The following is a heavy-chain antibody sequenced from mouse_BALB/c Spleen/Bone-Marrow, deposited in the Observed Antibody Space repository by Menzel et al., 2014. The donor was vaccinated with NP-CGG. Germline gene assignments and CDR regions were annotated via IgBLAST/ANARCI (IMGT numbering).Heavy chain of an antibody. V-gene: IGHV1S81*02. J-gene: IGHJ4*01. D-gene: IGHD2-3*01. CDR1: GYTFTSYW. CDR2: INPSNGRT. Sequence: QVQLQQSGAELVKPGASVKLSCKASGYTFTSYWMHWVKQRPGQGLEWIGEINPSNGRTNYNEKFKSKATLTVDKSSGTAYMQLSSLTSEDSAVYYCARSDGYYPYYYAMDYWGQGTSVTVSS. CDR3: ARSDGYYPYYYAMDY.